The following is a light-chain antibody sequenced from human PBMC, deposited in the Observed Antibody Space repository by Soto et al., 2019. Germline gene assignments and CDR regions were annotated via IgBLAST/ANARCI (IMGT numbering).Light chain of an antibody. CDR1: QSVSSN. CDR3: QPYNNWPLT. CDR2: DTS. V-gene: IGKV3-15*01. J-gene: IGKJ4*01. Sequence: EIVMTQSPATLSVSPGEIATLSCRASQSVSSNLAWYQHKPGQTPRLLIYDTSTRATGVPTRFSGSRSGAEFTLTINSLQSEDFAVYYCQPYNNWPLTCGGGTKGDIK.